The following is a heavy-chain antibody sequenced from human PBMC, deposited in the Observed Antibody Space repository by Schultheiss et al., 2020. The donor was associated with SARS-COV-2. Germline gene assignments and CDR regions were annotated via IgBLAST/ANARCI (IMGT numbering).Heavy chain of an antibody. Sequence: ETLSLTCSVSGGSISSGGYWSWVRQAPGKGLEWVSVIYSGGSTYYADSVKGRFTISRDNSKNTLYLQMNSLRAEDTAVYYCARDPDYWGQGTLVTVSS. CDR1: GGSISSGGY. CDR3: ARDPDY. V-gene: IGHV3-53*01. CDR2: IYSGGST. J-gene: IGHJ4*02.